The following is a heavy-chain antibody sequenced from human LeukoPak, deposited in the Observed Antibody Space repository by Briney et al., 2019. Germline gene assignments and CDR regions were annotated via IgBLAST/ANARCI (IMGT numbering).Heavy chain of an antibody. D-gene: IGHD2-8*01. J-gene: IGHJ4*02. V-gene: IGHV1-2*02. CDR3: ARDIVLMIDY. CDR1: GYTFTVYY. Sequence: GASVKVSCXTSGYTFTVYYMHWVRQARGQGLEWMGWINPNSGGTNYAQKFQGRVTMTGDTSISTAYMELSRLRSDDSAVYYCARDIVLMIDYWGQGTLVTVSS. CDR2: INPNSGGT.